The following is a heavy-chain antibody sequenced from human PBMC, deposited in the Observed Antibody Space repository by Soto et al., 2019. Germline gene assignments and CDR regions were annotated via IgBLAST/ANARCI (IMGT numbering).Heavy chain of an antibody. D-gene: IGHD4-17*01. CDR3: ATLPHYGDPNAGF. CDR2: FYYSGST. Sequence: QQQLQESGPGLVKPSETLSLPSTFSGASITSSNYYWGGIRQPPGKGLEWIGGFYYSGSTYYNSSLMSRVTISVDTSKNLFSLKLTSMTAADTAVYYCATLPHYGDPNAGFWGQGILVTVSS. CDR1: GASITSSNYY. J-gene: IGHJ4*02. V-gene: IGHV4-39*02.